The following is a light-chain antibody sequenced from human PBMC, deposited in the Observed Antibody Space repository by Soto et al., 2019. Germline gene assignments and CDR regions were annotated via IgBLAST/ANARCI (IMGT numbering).Light chain of an antibody. V-gene: IGKV3-20*01. CDR1: QSVGSSC. J-gene: IGKJ2*01. CDR2: GAS. CDR3: QHYGSSPYT. Sequence: EIALMQSPGTVSLSPGERVTLSCWASQSVGSSCLAWFQQRPGQAPRLLIYGASSRATGIPDRFSGSGSGTDFTLTISRLEPEDFAVYYCQHYGSSPYTFGQGTKLEIK.